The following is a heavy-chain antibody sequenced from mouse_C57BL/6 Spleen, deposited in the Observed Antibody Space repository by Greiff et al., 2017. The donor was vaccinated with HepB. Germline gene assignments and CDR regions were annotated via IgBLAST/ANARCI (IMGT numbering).Heavy chain of an antibody. V-gene: IGHV14-4*01. CDR3: TRVPILDY. J-gene: IGHJ2*01. CDR1: GFNIKDDY. CDR2: IDPENGDT. Sequence: EVQLQQSGAELVRPGASVKLSCTASGFNIKDDYMHWVKQRPEQGLEWIGWIDPENGDTEYASKFQGKATITADTSSNTAYLQLSSLTSEDTAVYYCTRVPILDYWGQGTTLTVSS.